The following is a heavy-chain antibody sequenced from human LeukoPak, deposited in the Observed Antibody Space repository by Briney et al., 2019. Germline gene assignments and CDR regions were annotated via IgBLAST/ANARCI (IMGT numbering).Heavy chain of an antibody. D-gene: IGHD1-26*01. CDR3: ARHPRIVRDTFGAFDI. J-gene: IGHJ3*02. V-gene: IGHV4-39*01. Sequence: SETLSLTCTVSGGSISSNNYYWGWIRQPPGKGLEWIGSIYYSGSTYYNPSLKSRVSISVDTSKNQFSLKLSSVTAADTAVYYCARHPRIVRDTFGAFDIWGQGTMVTVSS. CDR2: IYYSGST. CDR1: GGSISSNNYY.